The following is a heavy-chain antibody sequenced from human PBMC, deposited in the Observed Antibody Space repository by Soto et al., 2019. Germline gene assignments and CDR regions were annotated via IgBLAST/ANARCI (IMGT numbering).Heavy chain of an antibody. CDR1: GGSFSGYY. D-gene: IGHD4-17*01. Sequence: SETLSLTCAVYGGSFSGYYWSWIRQPPGKGLEWIGEINHSGSTNYNPSLKSRVTIPVDTSKNQFSLKLSSVTAADTAVYYCARLDNYGRRGYYYYGMDVWGQGTTVTVSS. V-gene: IGHV4-34*01. J-gene: IGHJ6*02. CDR3: ARLDNYGRRGYYYYGMDV. CDR2: INHSGST.